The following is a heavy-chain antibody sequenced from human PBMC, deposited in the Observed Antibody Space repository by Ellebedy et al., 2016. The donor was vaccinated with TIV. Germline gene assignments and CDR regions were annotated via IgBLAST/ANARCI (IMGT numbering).Heavy chain of an antibody. Sequence: GESLKISCAASGFTFSSYAMHWVRQAPGKGLEYVSAISSNGGSTYYADSVKGRFTISRDNAKNSLYLQMNSLRAEDTAVYYCVRDETNAFDVWGQGTMVTVSS. CDR3: VRDETNAFDV. J-gene: IGHJ3*01. CDR2: ISSNGGST. V-gene: IGHV3-64*04. CDR1: GFTFSSYA.